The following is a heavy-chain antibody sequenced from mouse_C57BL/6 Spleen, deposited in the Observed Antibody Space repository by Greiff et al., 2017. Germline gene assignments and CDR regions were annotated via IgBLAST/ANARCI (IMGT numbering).Heavy chain of an antibody. V-gene: IGHV1-62-2*01. D-gene: IGHD1-1*01. CDR3: ARHEERGNYCGSSPLAMDY. J-gene: IGHJ4*01. CDR2: FYPGSGSI. CDR1: GYTFTEYT. Sequence: QVQLQQSGAELVKPGASVKLSCKASGYTFTEYTIHWVKQRSGQGLEWIGWFYPGSGSIKYNEKFKDKATLTADKSSSTVYMELSRFTSEDSAVYFWARHEERGNYCGSSPLAMDYWGQGTSVTVSS.